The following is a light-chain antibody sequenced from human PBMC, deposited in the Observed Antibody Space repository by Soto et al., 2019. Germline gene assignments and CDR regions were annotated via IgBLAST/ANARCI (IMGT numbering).Light chain of an antibody. CDR1: QSVSSY. V-gene: IGKV3-11*01. CDR2: DAS. CDR3: QQRSNWPPST. J-gene: IGKJ4*01. Sequence: EIVLTQSPATLSLSPGERATLSCRASQSVSSYLAWYQQKPGQAPRLLIYDASNRATGIPARFSGSGSGTDFTLTISCLEAEDFAVYYCQQRSNWPPSTFGGGNKVESK.